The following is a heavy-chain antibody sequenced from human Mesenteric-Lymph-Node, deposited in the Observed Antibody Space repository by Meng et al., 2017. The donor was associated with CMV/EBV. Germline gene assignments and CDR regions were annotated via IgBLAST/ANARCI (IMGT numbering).Heavy chain of an antibody. J-gene: IGHJ6*02. V-gene: IGHV1-46*02. D-gene: IGHD3-3*01. Sequence: ASVKVSCKTSGYTFNNHYMHWARQAPGQGLEWLGIINPSGGSTYYPQKFRGRVAMTRDTSTSTFYLELSALEREDTATYYCAREEWPTYYYYGMDVWGQGTTVTVSS. CDR2: INPSGGST. CDR1: GYTFNNHY. CDR3: AREEWPTYYYYGMDV.